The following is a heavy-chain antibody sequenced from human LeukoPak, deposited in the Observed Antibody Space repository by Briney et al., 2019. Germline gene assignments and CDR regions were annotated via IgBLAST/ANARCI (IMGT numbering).Heavy chain of an antibody. Sequence: SETLSLTCAVYGGSFSGYYWSWIRQPPGKGLEWIGEINHSGSTNYNPSLKSRVTISVDTSKNQFSLKLSSVTAEDTAVYYCARGRGYSYGYRKFSSYYFDYWGQGTLVTVSS. CDR3: ARGRGYSYGYRKFSSYYFDY. V-gene: IGHV4-34*01. CDR2: INHSGST. D-gene: IGHD5-18*01. J-gene: IGHJ4*02. CDR1: GGSFSGYY.